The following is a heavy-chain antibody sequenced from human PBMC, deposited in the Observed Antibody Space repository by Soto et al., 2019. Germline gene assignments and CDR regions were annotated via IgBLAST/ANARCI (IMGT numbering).Heavy chain of an antibody. Sequence: EVQLLESGGGLVQPGGSLRLSCAASGFTFSSYAMSWVRQAPGKGLEWVTAISGSGGSTYYADSVKGRFTISRDNSKNTLYLQMNSLRAEDTAVYYCAKDWLAVRGEPPTDWGQGTLVTVSS. CDR3: AKDWLAVRGEPPTD. J-gene: IGHJ4*02. D-gene: IGHD3-10*01. CDR2: ISGSGGST. V-gene: IGHV3-23*01. CDR1: GFTFSSYA.